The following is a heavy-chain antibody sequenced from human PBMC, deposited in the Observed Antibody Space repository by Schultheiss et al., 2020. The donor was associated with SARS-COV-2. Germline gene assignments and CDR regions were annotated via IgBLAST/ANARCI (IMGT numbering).Heavy chain of an antibody. J-gene: IGHJ4*02. CDR3: AKGSGNRDY. Sequence: GGSLRLSCAASGFTFSSYAMHWVRQAPGKGLEWVAVIWYDGSNKYYADSVKGRFTISRDNAKNSLYLQMNSLRAEDTAVYYCAKGSGNRDYWGQGTLVTVSS. CDR2: IWYDGSNK. CDR1: GFTFSSYA. V-gene: IGHV3-33*03. D-gene: IGHD1-26*01.